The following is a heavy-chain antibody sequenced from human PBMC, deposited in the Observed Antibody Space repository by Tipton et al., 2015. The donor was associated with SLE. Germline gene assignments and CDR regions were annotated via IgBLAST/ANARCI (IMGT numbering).Heavy chain of an antibody. CDR3: ANGGTSFHRI. D-gene: IGHD3-10*01. CDR1: GGSISSGGYY. V-gene: IGHV4-31*03. CDR2: IYYSGST. J-gene: IGHJ4*02. Sequence: LSLTCTVSGGSISSGGYYWSWIRQHPGKGLEWIGYIYYSGSTYYNPSLKSRVTISVDTSKNQFSLKLSSVTAADTAVYYCANGGTSFHRIWGQGTLVTVSS.